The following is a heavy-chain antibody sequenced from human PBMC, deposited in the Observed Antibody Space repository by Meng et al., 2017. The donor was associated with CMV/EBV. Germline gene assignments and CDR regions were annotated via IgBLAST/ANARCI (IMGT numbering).Heavy chain of an antibody. V-gene: IGHV1-58*01. CDR3: AAAPYTASDAFDI. J-gene: IGHJ3*02. CDR2: IVVGSGNT. CDR1: GFTFTSSA. D-gene: IGHD5-18*01. Sequence: SVKVSCKASGFTFTSSAVQWVRQARGQRLEWIGWIVVGSGNTNYAQKFQERVTITRDMSTSTAYMEPSSLRSEDTAVYYCAAAPYTASDAFDIWGQGTMVTVSS.